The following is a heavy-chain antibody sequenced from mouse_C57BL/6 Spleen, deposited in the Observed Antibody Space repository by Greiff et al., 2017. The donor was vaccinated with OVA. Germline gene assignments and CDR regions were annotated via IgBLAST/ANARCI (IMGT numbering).Heavy chain of an antibody. J-gene: IGHJ2*01. CDR1: GFTFSSYA. CDR2: ISDGGSYT. Sequence: EVKLVESGGGLVKPGGSLKLSCAASGFTFSSYAMSWVRQTPEKRLEWVATISDGGSYTYYPDNVKGRFTISRDNAKNNLYLQMSHLKSEDTAMYYCARDRPMVTFDYWGQGTTLTVSS. CDR3: ARDRPMVTFDY. D-gene: IGHD2-2*01. V-gene: IGHV5-4*01.